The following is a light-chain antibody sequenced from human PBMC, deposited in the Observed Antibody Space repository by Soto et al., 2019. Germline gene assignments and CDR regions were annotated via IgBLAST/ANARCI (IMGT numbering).Light chain of an antibody. V-gene: IGKV1-33*01. CDR3: QQYDYLPYT. CDR2: DAS. J-gene: IGKJ2*01. Sequence: DIQMTQSPSSLSASVGDKVIITCQADEDITNYLNWYQQKPGKAPKLLIYDASNLETGVPSRFSGSGSGTEFTFTITSPQPEDIATYYCQQYDYLPYTFGQGTKLEIK. CDR1: EDITNY.